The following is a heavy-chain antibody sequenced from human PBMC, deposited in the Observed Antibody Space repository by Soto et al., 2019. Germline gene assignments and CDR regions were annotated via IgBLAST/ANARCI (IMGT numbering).Heavy chain of an antibody. V-gene: IGHV3-23*01. CDR3: AKVKTSGWYYFDF. CDR2: ISGSGGST. Sequence: EVQILESGGGLVQPGGSLRLSCAASGFTFDSCAMSWVRQAPGKGLEWILGISGSGGSTYYADSVKGRFTISRDNSKNTLYLQMNSLRADDTAVYYCAKVKTSGWYYFDFWGQGTLVTVSS. CDR1: GFTFDSCA. J-gene: IGHJ4*02. D-gene: IGHD6-19*01.